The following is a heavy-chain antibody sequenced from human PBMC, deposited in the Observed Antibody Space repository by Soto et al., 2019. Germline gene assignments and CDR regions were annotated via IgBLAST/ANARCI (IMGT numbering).Heavy chain of an antibody. V-gene: IGHV1-8*01. J-gene: IGHJ4*02. CDR1: GYTFTSYD. Sequence: QVQLVQSGAEVKKPGASVKVSCKASGYTFTSYDINWVRQATGQGLEWMGWINPNSGNTGYAQKFQGRVTMTRNTSISAAYMVLSSLRSEDTAVYYCARGDEYSTFLDYWGPGILVTVSS. D-gene: IGHD2-15*01. CDR3: ARGDEYSTFLDY. CDR2: INPNSGNT.